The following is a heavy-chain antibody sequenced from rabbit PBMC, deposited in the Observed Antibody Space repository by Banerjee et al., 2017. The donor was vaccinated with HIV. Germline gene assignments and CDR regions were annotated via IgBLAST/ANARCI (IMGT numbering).Heavy chain of an antibody. CDR1: GLDISSYS. V-gene: IGHV1S7*01. D-gene: IGHD8-1*01. CDR2: IDPVFGRT. J-gene: IGHJ4*01. Sequence: PLKETGGGLVQPGGSLKLSCKASGLDISSYSIGWVRQAPGKGLEWIGHIDPVFGRTYYATWVNGRFTISSHNAQNTLYLQLNSLTAADTATYFCARGYVGIGYLGYFNLWGPGTLVTVS. CDR3: ARGYVGIGYLGYFNL.